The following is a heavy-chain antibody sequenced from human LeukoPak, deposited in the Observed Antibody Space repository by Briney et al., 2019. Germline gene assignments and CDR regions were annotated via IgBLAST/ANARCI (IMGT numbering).Heavy chain of an antibody. D-gene: IGHD2-21*02. V-gene: IGHV4-39*07. Sequence: SETLSLTCTVSAGSISSSSYSWGWIRQPPGKGLEWIGSIYYSGSTYYNPSLKSRATISVDTSKNQFSLKLSSVTAADTAVYYCARAPPRVVVTTSWFDPWGQGTLVTVSS. CDR2: IYYSGST. CDR3: ARAPPRVVVTTSWFDP. CDR1: AGSISSSSYS. J-gene: IGHJ5*02.